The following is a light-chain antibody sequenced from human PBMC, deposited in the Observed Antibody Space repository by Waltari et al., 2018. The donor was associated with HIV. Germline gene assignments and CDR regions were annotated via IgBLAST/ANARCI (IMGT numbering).Light chain of an antibody. V-gene: IGLV1-51*01. CDR2: DNN. J-gene: IGLJ2*01. CDR3: GTWGDSLNVVV. Sequence: SVWTQPPAVSAAPGQTVSISCSGFSCNVGHNLLSWSQEIPGTAPKLLIYDNNKRPSGIPDRFSGSKSATSATLVITGLQTGDEADYFCGTWGDSLNVVVFGGGTKVTV. CDR1: SCNVGHNL.